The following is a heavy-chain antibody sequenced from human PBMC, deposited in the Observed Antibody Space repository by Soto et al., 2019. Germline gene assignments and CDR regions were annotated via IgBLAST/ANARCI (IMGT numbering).Heavy chain of an antibody. D-gene: IGHD6-13*01. CDR1: GFTFSSYS. CDR2: ISIRSTTI. V-gene: IGHV3-48*02. CDR3: ARDNGIAGSFDP. J-gene: IGHJ5*02. Sequence: GGSLRLSCAASGFTFSSYSMNWVRQAPGRALEWVSYISIRSTTIYYADSVKGRFTISRDDAKNSLYLQMNSLRDEDTAVYYCARDNGIAGSFDPWGQETLVTVSS.